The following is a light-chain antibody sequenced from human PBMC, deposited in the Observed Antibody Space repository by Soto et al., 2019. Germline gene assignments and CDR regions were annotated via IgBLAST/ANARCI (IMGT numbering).Light chain of an antibody. CDR3: QQANSFPLS. V-gene: IGKV1-12*01. J-gene: IGKJ4*02. CDR2: TGS. CDR1: QGISSW. Sequence: DFQMTQSPSSVSASVGDRVSITCRASQGISSWLAWYQQKPGRAPKLLIYTGSSLQSGVPSRFSGTESGTDFTLTISSLQPEDVATYSCQQANSFPLSFGGGKKVEIK.